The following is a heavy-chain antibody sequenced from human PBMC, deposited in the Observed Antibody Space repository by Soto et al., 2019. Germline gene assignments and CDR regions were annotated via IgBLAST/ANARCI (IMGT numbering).Heavy chain of an antibody. D-gene: IGHD3-22*01. CDR3: ARDVGYHYDGSPSGQFDF. Sequence: SETLSLTCVVSGNSISTTNWWSWVRQSPGKGLEWIGEIYHSGSTNYNPSLKSRVTISVDKSKNQFSLKLSSVTAADTAVYYCARDVGYHYDGSPSGQFDFWGQGTLVTVSS. V-gene: IGHV4-4*02. J-gene: IGHJ4*02. CDR1: GNSISTTNW. CDR2: IYHSGST.